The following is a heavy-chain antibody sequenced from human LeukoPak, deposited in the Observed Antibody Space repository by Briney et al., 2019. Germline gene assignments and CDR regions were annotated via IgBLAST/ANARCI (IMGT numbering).Heavy chain of an antibody. J-gene: IGHJ3*02. D-gene: IGHD1-26*01. Sequence: SETLSLTCTVSGGSISSSSYYWSWIRQPPGKGLEWIGEINHSGSTNYNPSLKSRVTISVDTSKNQFSLKLSSVTAADTAVYYCARGGSYWGSDAFDIWGQGTMVTVSS. CDR1: GGSISSSSYY. CDR2: INHSGST. CDR3: ARGGSYWGSDAFDI. V-gene: IGHV4-39*07.